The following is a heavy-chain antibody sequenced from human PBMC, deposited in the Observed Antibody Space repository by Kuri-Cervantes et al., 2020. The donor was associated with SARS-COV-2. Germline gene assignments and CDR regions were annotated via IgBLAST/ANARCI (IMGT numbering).Heavy chain of an antibody. V-gene: IGHV3-74*01. J-gene: IGHJ4*02. CDR3: ARAPHVDTAMEHYFDY. Sequence: GGSLRLSCAAFGFTFSGHWINWVRQAPGKGLVWVSRINLAGSYTDNADSVKGRFTISRDNAKNTLYLQMNSLRAEDTAVYYCARAPHVDTAMEHYFDYWGQGTLVTVSS. CDR2: INLAGSYT. D-gene: IGHD5-18*01. CDR1: GFTFSGHW.